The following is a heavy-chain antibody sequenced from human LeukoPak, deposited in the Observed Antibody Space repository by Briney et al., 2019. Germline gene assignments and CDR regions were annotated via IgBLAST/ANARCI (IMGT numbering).Heavy chain of an antibody. Sequence: PGGSLRLSCAASGFTFFSYDMHWVRQITGKGLEWVSAISGSGGSTYYADSVKGRFTISRDNSKNTLYLQMNSLRAEDTAVYYCAKEGPRSSGYYYDAFDIWGQGTMVTVSS. CDR1: GFTFFSYD. J-gene: IGHJ3*02. CDR3: AKEGPRSSGYYYDAFDI. CDR2: ISGSGGST. D-gene: IGHD3-22*01. V-gene: IGHV3-23*01.